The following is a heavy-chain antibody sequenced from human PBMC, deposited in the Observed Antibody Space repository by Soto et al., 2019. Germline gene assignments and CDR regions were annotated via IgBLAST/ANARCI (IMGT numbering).Heavy chain of an antibody. Sequence: PSETLSLTCTVSGGSISSYYWSWIRQPPGKGLEWIGYIYYSGSTNYNPSLKSRVTISVDTSKNQFSLKLSSVTAADTAVYYCATLKSSGYFHYWGQGTLVTVSS. D-gene: IGHD3-22*01. V-gene: IGHV4-59*01. CDR3: ATLKSSGYFHY. CDR2: IYYSGST. CDR1: GGSISSYY. J-gene: IGHJ4*02.